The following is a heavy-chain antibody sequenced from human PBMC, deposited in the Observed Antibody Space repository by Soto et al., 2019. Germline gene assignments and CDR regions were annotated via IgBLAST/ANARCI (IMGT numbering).Heavy chain of an antibody. V-gene: IGHV1-18*04. D-gene: IGHD1-26*01. J-gene: IGHJ4*02. CDR2: IIPYNGNT. CDR1: GYTFTSLN. CDR3: AKDRESGSYEPFDY. Sequence: ASVKVSCKASGYTFTSLNINWVRQAPGQGLEWMGWIIPYNGNTNYAQKFQDRVTLTTETSTSTAYMELRSLRSDDTAVYYCAKDRESGSYEPFDYWGQGTLVTVSS.